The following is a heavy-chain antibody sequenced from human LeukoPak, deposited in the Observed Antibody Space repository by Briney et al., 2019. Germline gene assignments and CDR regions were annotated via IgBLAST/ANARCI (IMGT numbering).Heavy chain of an antibody. CDR2: INHSGTT. Sequence: SETLSLTCSIYGGSFNGYYWSWIRQPPGKGLEWIGEINHSGTTNYNPSLKSRVTMSLDTSKNQFSLRLNSVTAADTAVYYCARVPLRFLEPFDYWGRGTLVTVSS. J-gene: IGHJ4*02. CDR1: GGSFNGYY. D-gene: IGHD3-3*01. V-gene: IGHV4-34*01. CDR3: ARVPLRFLEPFDY.